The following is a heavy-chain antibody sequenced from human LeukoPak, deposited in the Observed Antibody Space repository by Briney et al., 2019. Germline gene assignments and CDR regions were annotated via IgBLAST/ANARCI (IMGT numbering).Heavy chain of an antibody. Sequence: PSEALSLTCTVSGGSISSYYWSWIRQPAGKGLEWIGRIYTSGSTNYNPSLKSRVTMSVDTSKNQFSLKLSSVTAADTAVYYRARDSYSSSWNYYYGMDVWGQGTTVTVSS. J-gene: IGHJ6*02. D-gene: IGHD6-13*01. V-gene: IGHV4-4*07. CDR1: GGSISSYY. CDR3: ARDSYSSSWNYYYGMDV. CDR2: IYTSGST.